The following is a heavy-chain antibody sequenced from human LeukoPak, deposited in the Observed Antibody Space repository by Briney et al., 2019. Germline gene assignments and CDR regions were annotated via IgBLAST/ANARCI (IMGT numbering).Heavy chain of an antibody. J-gene: IGHJ4*02. Sequence: GGSLRLFCAASGFTFSSYAMSWVRQAPGKGLEWVSAISGSGGSTYYADSVKGRFTISRDNSKNTLYLQMNSLRAEDTAVYYCAKDIDSGSYYDYWGQGTLVTVSS. V-gene: IGHV3-23*01. CDR3: AKDIDSGSYYDY. CDR1: GFTFSSYA. CDR2: ISGSGGST. D-gene: IGHD1-26*01.